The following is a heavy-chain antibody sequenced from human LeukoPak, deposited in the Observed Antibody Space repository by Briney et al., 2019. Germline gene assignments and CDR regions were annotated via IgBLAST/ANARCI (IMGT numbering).Heavy chain of an antibody. Sequence: GGSLRLSCAASGFTFSSYAMSWVRQAPGKGLEWVSAISGSGGSTYYADSVKGRFTIPRDNSKNTLYLQMNSLRAEDTAVYYCAKDLERGYSGYDSDYWGQGTLVTVSS. CDR1: GFTFSSYA. J-gene: IGHJ4*02. CDR2: ISGSGGST. D-gene: IGHD5-12*01. CDR3: AKDLERGYSGYDSDY. V-gene: IGHV3-23*01.